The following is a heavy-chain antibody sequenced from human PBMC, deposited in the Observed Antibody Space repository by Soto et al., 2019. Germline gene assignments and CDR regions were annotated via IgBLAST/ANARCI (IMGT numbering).Heavy chain of an antibody. CDR2: ISSSSSTI. V-gene: IGHV3-48*02. Sequence: GGSLRLSCAASGFTFSSHSMNWVRQAPGKGLEWVSYISSSSSTIYYADSVKGRFTISRDNAKNSLYLQMNSLRDEDTAVYYCARAPDPIVVVAATDYWGQGTLVTVSS. D-gene: IGHD2-15*01. J-gene: IGHJ4*02. CDR3: ARAPDPIVVVAATDY. CDR1: GFTFSSHS.